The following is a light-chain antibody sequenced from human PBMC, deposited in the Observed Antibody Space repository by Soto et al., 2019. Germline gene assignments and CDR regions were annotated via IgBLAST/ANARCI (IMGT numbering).Light chain of an antibody. CDR3: AAWDDSLSGHVV. Sequence: QSVLIQPPSASATPGQRVTISCSGSSSNIGSNTVNWYQQFPGTAPKLLMFSDDQRPLGVPDRFSGSKSGTSASLAISGLQSEDEADYYCAAWDDSLSGHVVFGGGTKLTVL. J-gene: IGLJ2*01. CDR1: SSNIGSNT. CDR2: SDD. V-gene: IGLV1-44*01.